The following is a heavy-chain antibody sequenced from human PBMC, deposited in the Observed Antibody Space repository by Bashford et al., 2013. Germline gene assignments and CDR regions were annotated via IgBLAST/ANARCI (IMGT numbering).Heavy chain of an antibody. CDR3: AGEKILEWLWPRYYYYGMDV. D-gene: IGHD3-3*01. CDR2: VFASGRT. J-gene: IGHJ6*02. Sequence: SSETLSLTCTVSGGSIDDYRWSWIRQPVGKGLEWIGRVFASGRTDYNPSLKGRVTISVDTSKNQFSLKLSSVTAADTAVYYCAGEKILEWLWPRYYYYGMDVWGQGTTVTVSS. CDR1: GGSIDDYR. V-gene: IGHV4-4*07.